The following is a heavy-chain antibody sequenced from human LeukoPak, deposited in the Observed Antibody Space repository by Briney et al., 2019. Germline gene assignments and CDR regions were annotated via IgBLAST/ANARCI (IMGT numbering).Heavy chain of an antibody. J-gene: IGHJ6*02. V-gene: IGHV3-21*01. Sequence: GGSLRLSCAASGFTFSSYSMNWVRQAPGKGLEWVSSISSSSSYIYYADSVKGRFTISRDNAKDSLYLQMNSLRADGTAVYCCARDLLPAASGDYYGMDVWGQGTTVTVSS. CDR3: ARDLLPAASGDYYGMDV. CDR1: GFTFSSYS. D-gene: IGHD2-2*01. CDR2: ISSSSSYI.